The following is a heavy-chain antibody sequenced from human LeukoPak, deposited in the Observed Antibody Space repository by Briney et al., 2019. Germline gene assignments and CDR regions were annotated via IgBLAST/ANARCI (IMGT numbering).Heavy chain of an antibody. CDR1: GFPFSDYG. Sequence: PGRSLRLSCAASGFPFSDYGMYWVRQAPGKGLEWLAVISHDGNNKYYTDSVKGRFTISRDNSKNTLYLQMNSLRAEDTAVYYCAKDSSVYYYDSRNFDYWGQGTLVTVSS. V-gene: IGHV3-30*18. D-gene: IGHD3-22*01. J-gene: IGHJ4*02. CDR3: AKDSSVYYYDSRNFDY. CDR2: ISHDGNNK.